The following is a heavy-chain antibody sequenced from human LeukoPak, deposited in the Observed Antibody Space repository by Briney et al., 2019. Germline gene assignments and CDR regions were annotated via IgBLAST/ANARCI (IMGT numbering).Heavy chain of an antibody. V-gene: IGHV4-59*12. Sequence: SETLSLTCTVSGGSISSYYWSWIRQPPGKGLEWIGYIYHSGSTYYNPSLKSRVTISVDRSKNQFSLKLSSVTAADTAVYYCASGITMVRGALFDYWGQGTLVTVSS. CDR3: ASGITMVRGALFDY. D-gene: IGHD3-10*01. J-gene: IGHJ4*02. CDR2: IYHSGST. CDR1: GGSISSYY.